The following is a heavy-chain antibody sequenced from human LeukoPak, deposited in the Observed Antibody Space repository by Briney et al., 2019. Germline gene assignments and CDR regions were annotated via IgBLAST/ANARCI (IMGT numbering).Heavy chain of an antibody. CDR2: ISTMSNYI. V-gene: IGHV3-21*01. CDR3: SRDRLGGLDL. CDR1: GFDFSTYA. J-gene: IGHJ5*02. D-gene: IGHD5-12*01. Sequence: TGGSLRLSCAASGFDFSTYAINWVRQAPGKGLEWVSSISTMSNYIFYGDSVKGRFTISRDNAKNSVYLQMNSLRPEDTAVYYCSRDRLGGLDLWGQGTLVTASS.